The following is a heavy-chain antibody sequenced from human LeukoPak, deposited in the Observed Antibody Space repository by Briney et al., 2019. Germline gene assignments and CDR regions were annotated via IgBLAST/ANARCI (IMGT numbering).Heavy chain of an antibody. CDR1: GFTFSSYG. D-gene: IGHD1-26*01. J-gene: IGHJ4*02. Sequence: PGGSLRLSCAASGFTFSSYGMHWVREAPGKGLEWVAFIRYDGSNKYYADSVKGRFTISKDNSKNTLYLQMNSLRAEDTAVYYCARDADRSYSLSNWGQGTLVTVSS. CDR2: IRYDGSNK. V-gene: IGHV3-30*02. CDR3: ARDADRSYSLSN.